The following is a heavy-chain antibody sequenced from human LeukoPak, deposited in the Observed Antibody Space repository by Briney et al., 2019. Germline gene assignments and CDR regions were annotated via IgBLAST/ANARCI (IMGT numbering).Heavy chain of an antibody. CDR2: INPNSGGT. V-gene: IGHV1-2*06. CDR1: GYTFTGYY. J-gene: IGHJ4*02. CDR3: ARSTIQLWLPDY. Sequence: GSSVKVSCKASGYTFTGYYMHWVRQAPGQGLEWMGRINPNSGGTNYAQKFQGRVTMTRDTSISTAYMELSRLRSDDTAVYYCARSTIQLWLPDYWGQGTLVTVSS. D-gene: IGHD5-18*01.